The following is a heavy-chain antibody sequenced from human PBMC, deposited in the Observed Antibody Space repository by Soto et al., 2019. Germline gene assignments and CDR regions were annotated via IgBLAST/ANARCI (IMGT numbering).Heavy chain of an antibody. Sequence: GGSLRLSCAASEFTFSIFAMHWVRQAPGKGLEWVAVISNDGTNKYYADSVKGRFTISRDNSKNTLYLQMNSLRAEDTAVYYCASAWEGSGSYSGSYSDDAFDIWGQGXMVTV. CDR1: EFTFSIFA. J-gene: IGHJ3*02. D-gene: IGHD3-10*01. CDR3: ASAWEGSGSYSGSYSDDAFDI. V-gene: IGHV3-30*03. CDR2: ISNDGTNK.